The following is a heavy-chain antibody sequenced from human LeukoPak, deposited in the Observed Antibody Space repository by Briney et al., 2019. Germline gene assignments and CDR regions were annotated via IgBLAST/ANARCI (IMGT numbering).Heavy chain of an antibody. V-gene: IGHV3-74*01. Sequence: PGGSLRLSCAASGFTFSSYWMHWVRQDPGKGLVWVSRISSDESSTSYADSVKGRFTISRDNAKNTLYLQMNSLRAEDTALYYCARGGHHYHNSGYYGGTNFDYWRQGTLVTVSS. CDR3: ARGGHHYHNSGYYGGTNFDY. D-gene: IGHD3-22*01. J-gene: IGHJ4*02. CDR1: GFTFSSYW. CDR2: ISSDESST.